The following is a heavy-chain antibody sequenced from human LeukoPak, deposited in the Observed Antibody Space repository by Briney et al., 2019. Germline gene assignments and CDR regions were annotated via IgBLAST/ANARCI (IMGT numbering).Heavy chain of an antibody. CDR2: IYYSGST. Sequence: SETLSLTCTVSGGSISSYYWSWIRQPPGKGLEWIGYIYYSGSTNYNPSLKSRVTISVDTSKNQFSLKLSSVTAADTAVYYCARARKGAATYYYYGMDVWGQGTTATVSS. CDR3: ARARKGAATYYYYGMDV. D-gene: IGHD2-15*01. J-gene: IGHJ6*02. V-gene: IGHV4-59*01. CDR1: GGSISSYY.